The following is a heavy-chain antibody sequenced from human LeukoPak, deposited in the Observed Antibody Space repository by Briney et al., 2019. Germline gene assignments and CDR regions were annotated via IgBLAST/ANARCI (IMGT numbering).Heavy chain of an antibody. D-gene: IGHD1-20*01. Sequence: SGTLSLTCTVSGGSISSSSYYWGWIRQPPGKGLEWIGSIYYSGSTYYNPSLKSRVTISLDTSKKQFSLKLSSVTAADTAVYYCARHLANWSNWYFDLWGRGTLVTVSS. CDR1: GGSISSSSYY. CDR2: IYYSGST. CDR3: ARHLANWSNWYFDL. V-gene: IGHV4-39*01. J-gene: IGHJ2*01.